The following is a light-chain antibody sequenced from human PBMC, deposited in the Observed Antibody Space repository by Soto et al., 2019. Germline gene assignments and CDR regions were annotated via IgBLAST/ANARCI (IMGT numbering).Light chain of an antibody. CDR2: KAS. CDR3: QQYYGSPYT. CDR1: QSINIW. Sequence: DIQLTQSPSTLSASVGDRVTITCRASQSINIWLAWYQQKPGKAPKLLMYKASSLEGGVPSTFSGSGSVTEFTLTISSLQPDDFAPYYCQQYYGSPYTFGPGTKLEI. V-gene: IGKV1-5*03. J-gene: IGKJ2*01.